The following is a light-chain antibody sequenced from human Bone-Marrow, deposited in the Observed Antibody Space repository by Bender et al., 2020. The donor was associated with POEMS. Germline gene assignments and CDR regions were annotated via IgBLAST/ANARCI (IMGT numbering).Light chain of an antibody. Sequence: QSALTQPASVTGSPGQSITISCTGTSRDVGNYNLVSWYQQHPGKAPKLMIYDVSKRPSGVSDRFSGSKSGTSASLAITGLQSDDEAIYFCVAWDASLNGWVFGGGTKLTVL. V-gene: IGLV2-14*02. CDR1: SRDVGNYNL. CDR2: DVS. J-gene: IGLJ3*02. CDR3: VAWDASLNGWV.